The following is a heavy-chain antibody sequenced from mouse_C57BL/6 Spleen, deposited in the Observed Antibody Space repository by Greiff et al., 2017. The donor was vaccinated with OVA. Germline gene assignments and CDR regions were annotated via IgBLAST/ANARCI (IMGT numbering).Heavy chain of an antibody. CDR1: GFTFNTYA. V-gene: IGHV10-3*01. J-gene: IGHJ4*01. CDR3: VREGIYYYGSSYVWYAMDY. Sequence: EVKLMESGGGLVQPKGSLKLSCAASGFTFNTYAMHWVRQAPGKGLEWVARIRSKSSNYATYYADSVKDRFTISRDDSQSMLYLQMNNLKTEDTAMYYCVREGIYYYGSSYVWYAMDYWGQGTSVTVSS. CDR2: IRSKSSNYAT. D-gene: IGHD1-1*01.